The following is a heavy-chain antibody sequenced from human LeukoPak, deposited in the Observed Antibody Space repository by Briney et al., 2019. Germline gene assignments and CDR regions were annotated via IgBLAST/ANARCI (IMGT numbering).Heavy chain of an antibody. J-gene: IGHJ4*02. Sequence: GGSLRLSCAASGFTFSSYEMNWVRQAPGKGLEWVSYISSSGTAIYYADSVKGRFTISRDNAKNSLYLQMNSLRAEHTAVYYCARESPSYGGNVFDYWGQGTLVTVSS. CDR2: ISSSGTAI. V-gene: IGHV3-48*03. CDR1: GFTFSSYE. CDR3: ARESPSYGGNVFDY. D-gene: IGHD4-23*01.